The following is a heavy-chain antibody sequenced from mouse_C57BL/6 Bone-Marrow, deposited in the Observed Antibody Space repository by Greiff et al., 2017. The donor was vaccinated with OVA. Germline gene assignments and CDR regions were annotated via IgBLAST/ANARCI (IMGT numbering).Heavy chain of an antibody. V-gene: IGHV6-3*01. CDR2: IRLKSDNYAT. CDR3: TGGYYGSSPCWYFDV. CDR1: GFTFSNYW. Sequence: EVKLVESGGGLVQPGGSMKLSCVASGFTFSNYWMNWVRQSPEKGLEWVAQIRLKSDNYATHYAESVKGRFTISRDDSKSSVYLQMNNLRAEDTGIYYGTGGYYGSSPCWYFDVWGTGTTVTVSS. D-gene: IGHD1-1*01. J-gene: IGHJ1*03.